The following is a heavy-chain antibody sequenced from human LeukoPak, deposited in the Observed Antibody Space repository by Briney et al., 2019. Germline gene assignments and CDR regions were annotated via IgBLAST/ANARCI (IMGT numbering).Heavy chain of an antibody. CDR3: AKVGVMVPAAFFDY. CDR2: FSGSGGST. J-gene: IGHJ4*02. D-gene: IGHD2-2*01. CDR1: GFTFSSYA. Sequence: GGSLRLSCAASGFTFSSYAMSWVRQAPGKGLEWVSAFSGSGGSTYYADSVKGRFTISRDNSKNTLYLQMNSLRAEDTAVYYCAKVGVMVPAAFFDYWGQGTLVTVSS. V-gene: IGHV3-23*01.